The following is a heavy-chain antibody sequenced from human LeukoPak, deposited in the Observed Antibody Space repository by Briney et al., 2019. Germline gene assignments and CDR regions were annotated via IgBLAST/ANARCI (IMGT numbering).Heavy chain of an antibody. CDR3: ARDAILGRLTSDY. J-gene: IGHJ4*02. CDR1: GYIFFNYG. D-gene: IGHD2/OR15-2a*01. Sequence: GASVKVSCKASGYIFFNYGISWVRQAPGQGLEWMGWVSGYNDNTKYAQKLQGRATMTTDTSTSTAYMELRSLRSDDTAVYYCARDAILGRLTSDYWGQGTLVTVSS. V-gene: IGHV1-18*01. CDR2: VSGYNDNT.